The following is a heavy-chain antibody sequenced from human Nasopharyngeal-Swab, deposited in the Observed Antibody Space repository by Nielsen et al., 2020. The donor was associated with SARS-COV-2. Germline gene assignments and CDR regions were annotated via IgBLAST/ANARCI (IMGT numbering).Heavy chain of an antibody. CDR3: ARANLGYYYGSGSYAFDI. J-gene: IGHJ3*02. CDR1: GFTFSSYG. V-gene: IGHV3-13*01. CDR2: IGTAGDT. D-gene: IGHD3-10*01. Sequence: LSLTCAASGFTFSSYGMHWVRRATGKGLEWVSAIGTAGDTYYPGSVKGRFTISRENAKNSLYLQMNSLRAGDTAVYYCARANLGYYYGSGSYAFDIWGQGTMVTVSS.